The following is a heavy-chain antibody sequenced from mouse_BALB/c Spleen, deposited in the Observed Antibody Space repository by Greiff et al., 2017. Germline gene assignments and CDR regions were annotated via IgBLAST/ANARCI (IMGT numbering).Heavy chain of an antibody. D-gene: IGHD1-1*01. V-gene: IGHV2-9*02. Sequence: QVQLKQSGPGLVAPSQSLSITCTVSGFSLTSYGVHWVRQPPGKGLEWLGVIWAGGSTNYNSALMSRLSISKDNSKSQVFLKMNSLQTDDTAMYYCAREDYGSRGNFDVWGAGTTVTVSS. J-gene: IGHJ1*01. CDR3: AREDYGSRGNFDV. CDR2: IWAGGST. CDR1: GFSLTSYG.